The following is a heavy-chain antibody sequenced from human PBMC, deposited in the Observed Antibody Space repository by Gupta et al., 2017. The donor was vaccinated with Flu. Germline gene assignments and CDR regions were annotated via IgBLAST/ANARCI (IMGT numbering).Heavy chain of an antibody. CDR2: IYYSGTT. CDR1: SSSSYF. J-gene: IGHJ4*02. CDR3: TRHLTSVSTEDF. D-gene: IGHD3-9*01. Sequence: SSSSYFGGWVRQPPGKGLEWIARIYYSGTTYDNPSLKRRGMIAIDESENQFSLILSSVTTADTAVYYCTRHLTSVSTEDFWGQGTLVTVAS. V-gene: IGHV4-39*01.